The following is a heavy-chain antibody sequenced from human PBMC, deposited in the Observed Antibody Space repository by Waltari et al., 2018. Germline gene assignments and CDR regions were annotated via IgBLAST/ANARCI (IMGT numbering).Heavy chain of an antibody. V-gene: IGHV3-48*01. CDR2: ISSSGDIT. Sequence: EVQLVESGGGLVQPGGSLRLSCAASGFTFSTYNFTWVRQAPGRGLQWVSFISSSGDITYYTDSVKGRFTISRDIAKNSLYLQMNSLRVEDTAVYYCAREGSGFDPWGQGTLVTVSS. CDR1: GFTFSTYN. J-gene: IGHJ5*02. CDR3: AREGSGFDP.